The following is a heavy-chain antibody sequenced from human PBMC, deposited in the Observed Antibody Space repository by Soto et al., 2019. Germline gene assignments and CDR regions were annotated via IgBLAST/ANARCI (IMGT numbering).Heavy chain of an antibody. CDR3: ARDPPDSPPVLAG. CDR2: INAGNGNT. D-gene: IGHD2-21*01. CDR1: GYTFTSYA. J-gene: IGHJ4*02. Sequence: ASVKVSCKASGYTFTSYAMHWVRQAPGQRLEWMGWINAGNGNTKYSQKFQGRVTITRDTSASTAYMELSSLRSEDTAVYYCARDPPDSPPVLAGWGQGTLVTVSS. V-gene: IGHV1-3*01.